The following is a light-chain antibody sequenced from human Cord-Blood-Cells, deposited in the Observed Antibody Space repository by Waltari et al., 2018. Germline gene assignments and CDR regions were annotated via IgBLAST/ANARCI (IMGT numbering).Light chain of an antibody. Sequence: SSELTQDPAVSVALGQTVRITCQGDSLRSYYASWYQQKPGKAPVLVIHGKNNRPSGIPDRFSGSSSGNTASLTITGAQAEDEADYYCNSRDSSGNVFGTGTKVTVL. J-gene: IGLJ1*01. CDR3: NSRDSSGNV. CDR2: GKN. V-gene: IGLV3-19*01. CDR1: SLRSYY.